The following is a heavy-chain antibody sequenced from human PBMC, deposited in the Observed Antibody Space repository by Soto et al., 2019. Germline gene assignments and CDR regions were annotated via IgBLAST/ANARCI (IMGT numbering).Heavy chain of an antibody. D-gene: IGHD2-15*01. CDR1: GVSISSGGYS. Sequence: PSETLSLTCAVSGVSISSGGYSWSWIRQPPGKGMEWIGYIYSGTTRYNPSLKSRVTISMDRSKNQVSLSLKSVTAADTAVYYCAREDSGAFFDFWGQGNLVTVSS. CDR3: AREDSGAFFDF. V-gene: IGHV4-30-2*01. CDR2: IYSGTT. J-gene: IGHJ4*02.